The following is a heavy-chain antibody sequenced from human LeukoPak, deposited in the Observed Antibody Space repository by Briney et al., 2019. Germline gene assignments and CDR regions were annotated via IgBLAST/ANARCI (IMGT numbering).Heavy chain of an antibody. Sequence: GGSLRLSCAASGFKFSNHWMHWVRQSPGKGLVWVARINNDGSDTSHADSVEGRFTISRDNAANTLYLQMNSLRVEDTAMYFRARNNWGIDEWGQGTLVTVSS. V-gene: IGHV3-74*01. D-gene: IGHD7-27*01. J-gene: IGHJ4*02. CDR1: GFKFSNHW. CDR3: ARNNWGIDE. CDR2: INNDGSDT.